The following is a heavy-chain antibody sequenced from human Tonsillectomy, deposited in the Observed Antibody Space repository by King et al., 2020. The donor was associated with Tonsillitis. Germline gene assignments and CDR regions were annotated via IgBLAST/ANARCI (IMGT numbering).Heavy chain of an antibody. D-gene: IGHD6-13*01. Sequence: VQLVESGGGLVQPGGSLRLSCAASGFTFSSYEMNWVRQAPGKGLEWVSYISSSGSAMYYADSVKGRFTISRDNAKNSLYLQMNGLRAEDTDVYYCANRHRGSSWYYFDYWGQGTLVTVSS. J-gene: IGHJ4*02. CDR2: ISSSGSAM. V-gene: IGHV3-48*03. CDR1: GFTFSSYE. CDR3: ANRHRGSSWYYFDY.